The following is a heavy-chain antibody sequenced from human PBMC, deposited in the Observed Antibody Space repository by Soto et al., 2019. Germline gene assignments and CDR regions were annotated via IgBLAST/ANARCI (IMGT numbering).Heavy chain of an antibody. J-gene: IGHJ6*02. CDR1: GYNFTNYW. CDR2: INPSDSDT. V-gene: IGHV5-51*01. D-gene: IGHD4-17*01. Sequence: PGEALKISCKGSGYNFTNYWIGWVCQMPGKGLEWMGIINPSDSDTRYSPSFQGQVSISADKSTTTAHLQWSSLKASDTAIYYCARQHGDYLYYYYYGMDVWGQGTTVTVSS. CDR3: ARQHGDYLYYYYYGMDV.